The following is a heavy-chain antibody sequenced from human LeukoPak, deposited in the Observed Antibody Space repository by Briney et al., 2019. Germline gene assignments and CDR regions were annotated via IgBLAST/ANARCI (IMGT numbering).Heavy chain of an antibody. CDR2: ITGSGGNT. Sequence: GGSLRLSCAASGFIFSSYSMSWVRQAPGKGLEWVSVITGSGGNTYYADSVKGRFTISKDNSKNTVYLQMSSLRVDDTAVYYCAKAASSSWPSYYYGMDAWGQGTTVTVSS. J-gene: IGHJ6*02. CDR1: GFIFSSYS. CDR3: AKAASSSWPSYYYGMDA. D-gene: IGHD6-13*01. V-gene: IGHV3-23*01.